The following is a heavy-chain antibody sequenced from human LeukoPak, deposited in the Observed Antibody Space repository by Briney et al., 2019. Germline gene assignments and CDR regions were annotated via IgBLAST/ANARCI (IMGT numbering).Heavy chain of an antibody. J-gene: IGHJ5*02. D-gene: IGHD4-23*01. CDR3: ARHLGDYGGNDRVDWFDP. CDR2: IYYSGSA. Sequence: PSGTLSLTCTVSGGSISSSSYYWGWIRQPPGKGLEWIGSIYYSGSAYPDPSLKCRVTISVDTSKNQFSLKLSSVTAADTAVYYCARHLGDYGGNDRVDWFDPWGQGTLVTVSS. V-gene: IGHV4-39*01. CDR1: GGSISSSSYY.